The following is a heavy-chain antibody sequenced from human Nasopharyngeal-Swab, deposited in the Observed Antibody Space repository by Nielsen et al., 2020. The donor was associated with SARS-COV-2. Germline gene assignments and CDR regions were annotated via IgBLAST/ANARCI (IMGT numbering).Heavy chain of an antibody. CDR2: IYCDDDQ. CDR3: APITRGLERDTIFGVPLASLSYYYMDV. CDR1: GFSLTTSGVG. Sequence: SGPTLVKPTQTLTLTCSFSGFSLTTSGVGVAWIRQPPGKALEWHALIYCDDDQRYNPSLKTRLTIIKDTSKAQVVLTLTNMGPVDSGTYYCAPITRGLERDTIFGVPLASLSYYYMDVWGKGTTVTVS. V-gene: IGHV2-5*02. J-gene: IGHJ6*03. D-gene: IGHD3-3*01.